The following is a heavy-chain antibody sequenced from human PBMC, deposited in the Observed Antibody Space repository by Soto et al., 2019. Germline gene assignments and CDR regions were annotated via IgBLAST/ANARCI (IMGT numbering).Heavy chain of an antibody. CDR1: GFTFSDYY. V-gene: IGHV3-11*01. D-gene: IGHD3-10*01. CDR3: AREGSGSYYYYYYYMDV. Sequence: NPGGSLRLSCAASGFTFSDYYMSWIRQAPGKGLEWVSYISSSASTIYYADSVKGRFTISRDNAKNSLYLEMNSPRAEDTAVYYCAREGSGSYYYYYYYMDVWGKGTTVTVSS. J-gene: IGHJ6*03. CDR2: ISSSASTI.